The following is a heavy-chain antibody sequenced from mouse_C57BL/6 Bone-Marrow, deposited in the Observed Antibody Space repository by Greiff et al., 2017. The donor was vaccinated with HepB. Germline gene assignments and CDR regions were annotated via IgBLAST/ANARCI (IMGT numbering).Heavy chain of an antibody. V-gene: IGHV5-4*01. J-gene: IGHJ2*01. CDR3: ARGDQLGLYYFDY. CDR2: ISDGGSYT. D-gene: IGHD4-1*02. Sequence: EVQVVESGGGLVKPGGSLKLSCAASGFTFSSYAMSWVRQTPEKRLEWVATISDGGSYTYYPDNVKGRFTISRDNAKNNLYLQMSHLKSEDTAMYYCARGDQLGLYYFDYWGQGTTLTVSS. CDR1: GFTFSSYA.